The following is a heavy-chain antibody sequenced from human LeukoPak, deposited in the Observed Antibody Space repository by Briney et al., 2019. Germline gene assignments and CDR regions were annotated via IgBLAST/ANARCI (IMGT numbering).Heavy chain of an antibody. Sequence: GSSVKVSCKASGGTFSSYAINWVRQATGQGLEWMGWMNPNSGNTGYAQKFQGRVTITRNTSISTAYMELSSLRSEDTAVYYCARRGRGVYYYYMDVWGKGTTVTVSS. CDR1: GGTFSSYA. J-gene: IGHJ6*03. CDR2: MNPNSGNT. D-gene: IGHD3-16*01. V-gene: IGHV1-8*03. CDR3: ARRGRGVYYYYMDV.